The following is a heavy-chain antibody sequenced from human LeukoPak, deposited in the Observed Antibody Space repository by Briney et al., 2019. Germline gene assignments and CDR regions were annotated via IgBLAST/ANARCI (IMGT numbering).Heavy chain of an antibody. Sequence: SVKVSCKASGGSLSSYVITRVRQAPGQGLEWMGRIIPVLGVSNFAQKFEGRVTITADKSTNTAHMELRRLELGDTAVYYCTREGVYAPDPSSYHRDAFDIWGQGTVVIVSS. V-gene: IGHV1-69*04. CDR1: GGSLSSYV. D-gene: IGHD3-10*01. CDR2: IIPVLGVS. J-gene: IGHJ3*02. CDR3: TREGVYAPDPSSYHRDAFDI.